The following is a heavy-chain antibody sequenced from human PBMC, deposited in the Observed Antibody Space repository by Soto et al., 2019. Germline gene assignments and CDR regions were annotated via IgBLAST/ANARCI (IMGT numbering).Heavy chain of an antibody. J-gene: IGHJ4*02. D-gene: IGHD2-15*01. Sequence: QVQLQESGPGLVKPSETLSLTCTVSGGSISSYYWSWIRQPPGKGLEWLGSIYYSGSTNYNPSLKSRVTISVDTSKNQFSLKLSSVTAADTAVYYCASAPGYCSGGSCYKLSYFDYWGQGTLVTVSS. CDR1: GGSISSYY. CDR2: IYYSGST. CDR3: ASAPGYCSGGSCYKLSYFDY. V-gene: IGHV4-59*01.